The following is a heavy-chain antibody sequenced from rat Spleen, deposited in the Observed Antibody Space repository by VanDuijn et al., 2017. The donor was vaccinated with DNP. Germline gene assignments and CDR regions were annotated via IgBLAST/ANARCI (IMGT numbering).Heavy chain of an antibody. CDR2: VNEFNNVL. D-gene: IGHD1-4*01. J-gene: IGHJ2*01. CDR1: GFNFNGYW. V-gene: IGHV4-2*01. CDR3: ARAEFTRLFDY. Sequence: EVKLVESGGGLVQPGRSLKLSCAASGFNFNGYWLGWVRQAPGKGLEWIGEVNEFNNVLNYTPSVRNKFTISRDNAQSTLYLQINKLGSEDTDVYYCARAEFTRLFDYWGQGVMVTVSS.